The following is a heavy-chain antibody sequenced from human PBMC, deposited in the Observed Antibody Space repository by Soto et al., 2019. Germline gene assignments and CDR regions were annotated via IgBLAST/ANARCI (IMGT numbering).Heavy chain of an antibody. CDR3: ARDLGGSYGVGATHSELDY. Sequence: EVQLVESGGGLVKPGGSMRLSCAASGFTFSSYSMNWVRQAPGKGLEWVSSISSSSSYIYYADSVKGRFTISRDNAKNSLYLQMNSLRAEDTAVYYCARDLGGSYGVGATHSELDYWGQGTLVTVSS. V-gene: IGHV3-21*01. CDR1: GFTFSSYS. J-gene: IGHJ4*02. D-gene: IGHD1-26*01. CDR2: ISSSSSYI.